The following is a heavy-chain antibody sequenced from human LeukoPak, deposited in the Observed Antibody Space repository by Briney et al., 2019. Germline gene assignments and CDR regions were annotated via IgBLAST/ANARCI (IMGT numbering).Heavy chain of an antibody. CDR3: ARVRDGYNWAFDY. CDR1: GFTVSRYY. D-gene: IGHD5-24*01. CDR2: IYSGDNT. J-gene: IGHJ4*02. V-gene: IGHV3-66*01. Sequence: GGSLRLSCAVSGFTVSRYYMSWVRQAPGKGLEWVSIIYSGDNTYYADSVKGRFTISRDNSKNTLYLQMNSLRVEDTAVYYCARVRDGYNWAFDYWGQGTLVTVSS.